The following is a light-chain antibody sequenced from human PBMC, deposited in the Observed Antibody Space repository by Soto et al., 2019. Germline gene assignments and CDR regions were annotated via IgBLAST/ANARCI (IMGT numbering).Light chain of an antibody. CDR3: QQSYSTPLT. CDR1: QSISTY. CDR2: EAS. Sequence: DIQMTQSPSSLSTSLGDRVTITCRASQSISTYLNWYQQKPGKAPKLLIYEASNLQGGVPSRFSGSGSGTDFTLTITRLQPEDFPAYYCQQSYSTPLTFGGGTKVDIK. J-gene: IGKJ4*01. V-gene: IGKV1-39*01.